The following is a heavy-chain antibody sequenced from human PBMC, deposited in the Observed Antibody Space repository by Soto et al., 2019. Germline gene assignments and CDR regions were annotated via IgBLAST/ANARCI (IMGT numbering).Heavy chain of an antibody. CDR1: GGPFSRYA. J-gene: IGHJ6*02. Sequence: SVKVTCKASGGPFSRYAISLVRQAPGQGLEWIGGIIPIFGTANYAQKFQGRVTITADESTSTAYMELSRLRSEDTDVYYCARPGYSSTWYGKIDYYYYGMDVWGQGTTVTVSS. CDR2: IIPIFGTA. V-gene: IGHV1-69*13. D-gene: IGHD6-13*01. CDR3: ARPGYSSTWYGKIDYYYYGMDV.